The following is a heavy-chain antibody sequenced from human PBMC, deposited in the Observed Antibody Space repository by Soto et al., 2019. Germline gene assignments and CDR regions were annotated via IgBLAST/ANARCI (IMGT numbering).Heavy chain of an antibody. Sequence: GGSLRLSCSASGFTFSSYAMHWVRQAPGKGLEYVSAISSNGGSTYYADSVKGRFTISRDNAKNSLYLQMNSLRGEDTAVYYCAREGSVSSSDYYAYYYGMDVWGQGTTVTVSS. CDR3: AREGSVSSSDYYAYYYGMDV. CDR1: GFTFSSYA. V-gene: IGHV3-64*04. J-gene: IGHJ6*02. D-gene: IGHD3-10*01. CDR2: ISSNGGST.